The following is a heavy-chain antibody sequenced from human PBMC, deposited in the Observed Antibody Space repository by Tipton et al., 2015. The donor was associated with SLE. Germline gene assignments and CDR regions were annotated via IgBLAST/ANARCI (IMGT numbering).Heavy chain of an antibody. V-gene: IGHV4-59*08. CDR2: VFYTGRT. J-gene: IGHJ4*02. CDR3: ARGGTYHDSSGNIDY. Sequence: TLSLTCTVSGASFTGDYWSWIRQPPGKGLEWIGYVFYTGRTSYKSSLKSRVNISIDMSSNQFSLKLSAVTAADTVVYYCARGGTYHDSSGNIDYWGQGTLVTASS. D-gene: IGHD3-22*01. CDR1: GASFTGDY.